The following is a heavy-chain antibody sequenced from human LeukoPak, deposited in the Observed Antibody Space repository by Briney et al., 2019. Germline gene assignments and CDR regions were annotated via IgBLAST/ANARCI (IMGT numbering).Heavy chain of an antibody. J-gene: IGHJ4*02. V-gene: IGHV3-23*01. CDR2: ISGGGGST. Sequence: QPGASLRLSCAASGFTFSSYAMSWVRQAPGKGLEWVSAISGGGGSTYYADSVKGRFTISRDNSKNTLYLQMNSLRAEDTVVYYCATPGYGDYFFDYWGQGTLVTVSS. CDR1: GFTFSSYA. CDR3: ATPGYGDYFFDY. D-gene: IGHD4-17*01.